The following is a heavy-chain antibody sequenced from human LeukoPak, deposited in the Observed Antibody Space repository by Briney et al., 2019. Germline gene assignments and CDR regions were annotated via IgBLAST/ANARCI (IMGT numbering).Heavy chain of an antibody. Sequence: PGRSLRLSCAASGFTFSSYGMHWVRQASGQGLEWVGRIRSKANSYATAYAASVKGRFTISRDDSKNTAFLQMNSLKSEDTAVYYCTRLAGDEYFDISRGPDWGQGTLVTVSS. CDR1: GFTFSSYG. CDR2: IRSKANSYAT. J-gene: IGHJ4*02. V-gene: IGHV3-73*01. D-gene: IGHD3-9*01. CDR3: TRLAGDEYFDISRGPD.